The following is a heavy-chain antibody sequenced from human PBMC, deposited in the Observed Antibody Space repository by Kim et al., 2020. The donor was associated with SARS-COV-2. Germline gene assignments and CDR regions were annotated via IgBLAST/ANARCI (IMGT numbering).Heavy chain of an antibody. D-gene: IGHD6-19*01. V-gene: IGHV4-39*01. CDR3: ARQPGLNSSGWYAPKNVRKKPYFDY. CDR1: GGSISSSSYY. J-gene: IGHJ4*02. CDR2: IYYSGST. Sequence: SETLSLTCTVSGGSISSSSYYWGWIRQPPGKGLEWIGSIYYSGSTYYNPSLKSRVTISVDTSKNQFSLKLSSVTAADTAVYYCARQPGLNSSGWYAPKNVRKKPYFDYWGQGTLVTVSS.